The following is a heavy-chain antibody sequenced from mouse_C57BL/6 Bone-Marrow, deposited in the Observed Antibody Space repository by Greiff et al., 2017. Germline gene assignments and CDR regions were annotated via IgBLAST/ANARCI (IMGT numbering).Heavy chain of an antibody. CDR3: ARPIYYDYDEGPWFAY. D-gene: IGHD2-4*01. Sequence: VQLQQSGAELARPGASVKMSCKASGYTFTSYTMHWVKQRPGQGLEWIGYINPSSGYTKYNQKFKDKATLTADKSSSTAYMQLSSLTSEDSAVYYCARPIYYDYDEGPWFAYRGQATLVTVSA. CDR1: GYTFTSYT. CDR2: INPSSGYT. J-gene: IGHJ3*01. V-gene: IGHV1-4*01.